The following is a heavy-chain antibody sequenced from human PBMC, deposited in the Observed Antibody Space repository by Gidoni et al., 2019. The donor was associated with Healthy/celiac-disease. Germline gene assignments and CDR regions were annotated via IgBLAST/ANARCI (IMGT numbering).Heavy chain of an antibody. V-gene: IGHV2-5*01. D-gene: IGHD1-26*01. J-gene: IGHJ4*02. Sequence: QITLKESGPTLVQPTQTLPLPCTFSAFSLSTSGVGVGWIRQPPGKALEWVALIYCNDDKRYSPSLKSRLTITKDTAKNQVVLTMTNMDPVDTATYYCAHRRWELLPAPFDYWGQGTLVTVSS. CDR1: AFSLSTSGVG. CDR2: IYCNDDK. CDR3: AHRRWELLPAPFDY.